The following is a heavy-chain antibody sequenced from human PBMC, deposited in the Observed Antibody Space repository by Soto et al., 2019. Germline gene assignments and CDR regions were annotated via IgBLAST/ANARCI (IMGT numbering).Heavy chain of an antibody. D-gene: IGHD2-2*01. V-gene: IGHV3-21*01. CDR2: ISSSSSYI. J-gene: IGHJ6*02. Sequence: RRLSCAASGFTFSSYSMNWVRQAPGKGLEWVSSISSSSSYIYYADSVKGRFTISRDNAKNSLYLQMNSLRAEDTAVYYCARAHCSSTSCYPDYYYYGMDVWGQGTTVTVSS. CDR3: ARAHCSSTSCYPDYYYYGMDV. CDR1: GFTFSSYS.